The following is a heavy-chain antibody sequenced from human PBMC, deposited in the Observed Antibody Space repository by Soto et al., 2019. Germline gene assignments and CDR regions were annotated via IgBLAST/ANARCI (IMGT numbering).Heavy chain of an antibody. CDR2: IYYSGST. CDR3: ARCSDYYDSPPPPWDDAFDI. D-gene: IGHD3-22*01. V-gene: IGHV4-31*03. CDR1: GGSISSGGYY. J-gene: IGHJ3*02. Sequence: SETLSLTCTVSGGSISSGGYYWSWIRQHPGKGLEWIGYIYYSGSTYYNPSLKSRVTISVDTSKNQFSLKLSSVTAADTAVYYCARCSDYYDSPPPPWDDAFDIWGQGTMVTVSS.